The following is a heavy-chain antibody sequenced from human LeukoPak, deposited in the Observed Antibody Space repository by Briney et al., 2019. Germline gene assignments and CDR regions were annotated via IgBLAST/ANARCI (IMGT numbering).Heavy chain of an antibody. CDR2: IYYSGST. J-gene: IGHJ4*02. CDR1: GGSISSSSYY. D-gene: IGHD3-10*01. CDR3: AREGYNAY. V-gene: IGHV4-39*07. Sequence: SETLSRTCTVSGGSISSSSYYWGWIRQPPGKGLEWIGSIYYSGSTYYNPSLKSRVTISVDTSKNQFSLRLTSVTAADTAVYYCAREGYNAYWGQGTLVTVSS.